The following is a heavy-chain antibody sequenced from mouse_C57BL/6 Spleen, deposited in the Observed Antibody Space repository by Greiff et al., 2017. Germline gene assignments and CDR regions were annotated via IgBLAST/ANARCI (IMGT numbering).Heavy chain of an antibody. D-gene: IGHD2-12*01. CDR1: GYAFSSYW. J-gene: IGHJ2*01. Sequence: QVQLQQSGAELVKPGASVKISCKASGYAFSSYWMNWVKQRPGKGLEWIGQIYPGDGDTNYNGKFKGKATLTADKSSSTAYMQLSSLTSEASAVYFWARSSSYSPLDYWGQGTTRTVSS. CDR3: ARSSSYSPLDY. CDR2: IYPGDGDT. V-gene: IGHV1-80*01.